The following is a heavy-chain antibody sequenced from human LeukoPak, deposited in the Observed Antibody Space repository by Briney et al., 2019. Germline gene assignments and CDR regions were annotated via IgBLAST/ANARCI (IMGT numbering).Heavy chain of an antibody. V-gene: IGHV4-30-2*01. CDR1: GGSISSGGYS. J-gene: IGHJ3*02. CDR2: IYHSGST. D-gene: IGHD3-16*01. Sequence: SDTLSLTCAVSGGSISSGGYSWSWIRQPPGKGLEWIGYIYHSGSTYYNPSLKSRVTISVDRSKNQFSLKLSSVTAADTAVYYCARGGPPPKAAFDIWGQGTMVTVSS. CDR3: ARGGPPPKAAFDI.